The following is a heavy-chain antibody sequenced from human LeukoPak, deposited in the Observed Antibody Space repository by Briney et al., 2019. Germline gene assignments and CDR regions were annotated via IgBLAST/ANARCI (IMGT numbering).Heavy chain of an antibody. J-gene: IGHJ5*02. CDR1: GGSFSGYY. V-gene: IGHV4-34*01. CDR2: INHSGSS. Sequence: SGTLSLTCAVYGGSFSGYYWSWIRQPPGKGLEWIGEINHSGSSNYNPSLKSRVTISVDTSKNQFSLKLSSVTAADTAVYYCGSLVPSNWFDPWGQGTLVTVSS. D-gene: IGHD6-6*01. CDR3: GSLVPSNWFDP.